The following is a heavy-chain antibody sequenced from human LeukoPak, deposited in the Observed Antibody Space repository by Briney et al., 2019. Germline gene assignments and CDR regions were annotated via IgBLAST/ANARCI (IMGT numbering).Heavy chain of an antibody. D-gene: IGHD6-6*01. Sequence: GASVKVSCKASGYTFSNYGISWVRQAPGQGLEWMGWISAYNGNTNYAQKLQGRVTMTTDTSTSTAYMELRSLRSDDTAVYYCAQAGDRRARSLAFEYWGQGTLVTVSS. CDR2: ISAYNGNT. CDR3: AQAGDRRARSLAFEY. V-gene: IGHV1-18*01. J-gene: IGHJ4*02. CDR1: GYTFSNYG.